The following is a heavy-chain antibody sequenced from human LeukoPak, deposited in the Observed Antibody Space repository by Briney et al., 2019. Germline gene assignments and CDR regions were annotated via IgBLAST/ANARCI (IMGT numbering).Heavy chain of an antibody. J-gene: IGHJ6*03. CDR2: IRYDGSNK. CDR3: ANAGTTGTTGPRGSYYYYYYMDV. Sequence: PGGSLRLSCAASGFTFSSYGMHWVRQAPGKGLEWVAFIRYDGSNKYYADSVKGRFTISRDNSKNTLYLQMNSLRAEDTAVYYCANAGTTGTTGPRGSYYYYYYMDVWGKGTTVTVSS. V-gene: IGHV3-30*02. CDR1: GFTFSSYG. D-gene: IGHD1-1*01.